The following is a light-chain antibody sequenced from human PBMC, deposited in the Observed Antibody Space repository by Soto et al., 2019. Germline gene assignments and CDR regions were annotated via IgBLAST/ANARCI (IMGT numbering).Light chain of an antibody. V-gene: IGKV3-11*01. Sequence: EIVLTQSPATLSLSPGERATLSCRASQSVSSYSAWYQQKPGQAPRLLIYDASNRATGIPARFSGSGSGTDFTLTISSLEPEDFAVYYCQQRFSWPLTFGGGTKVDIK. J-gene: IGKJ4*01. CDR2: DAS. CDR3: QQRFSWPLT. CDR1: QSVSSY.